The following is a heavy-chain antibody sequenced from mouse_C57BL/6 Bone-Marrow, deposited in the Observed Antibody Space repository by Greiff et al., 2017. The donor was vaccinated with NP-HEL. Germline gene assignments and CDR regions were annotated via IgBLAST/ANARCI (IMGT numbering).Heavy chain of an antibody. D-gene: IGHD1-1*01. J-gene: IGHJ2*01. CDR1: GFTFSSYG. Sequence: DVMLVESGGDLVKPGGSLKLSCAASGFTFSSYGMSWVRQTPDKRLEWVATISSGGSYTYYPDSVKGRFTISRDNAKNTLYLQMSSLKSEDTAMYYCARDYYGSSWGPFDYWGQGTTLTVSS. CDR3: ARDYYGSSWGPFDY. V-gene: IGHV5-6*02. CDR2: ISSGGSYT.